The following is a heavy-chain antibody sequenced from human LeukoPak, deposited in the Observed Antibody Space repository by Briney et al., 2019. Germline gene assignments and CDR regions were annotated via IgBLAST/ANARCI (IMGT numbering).Heavy chain of an antibody. V-gene: IGHV4-34*01. CDR3: ARITVSSSPRKYYFDY. CDR2: INHSGST. Sequence: SETLSLTCAVYGGSFSGYYWSWIRQPPGKGLEWIGEINHSGSTNYNPSLKSRVTRSVDTSKNQFSLKLSSVTAADTAVYYCARITVSSSPRKYYFDYWGQGTLVTVSS. D-gene: IGHD6-6*01. CDR1: GGSFSGYY. J-gene: IGHJ4*02.